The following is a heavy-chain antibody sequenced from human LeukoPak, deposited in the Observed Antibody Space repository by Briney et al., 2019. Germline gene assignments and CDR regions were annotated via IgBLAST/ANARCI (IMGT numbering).Heavy chain of an antibody. D-gene: IGHD5-18*01. J-gene: IGHJ6*02. Sequence: GRCLSLACTLAAPSSVVHATSWVRQAPGGRRGWVGFIRSKAYRGTTEYAASVKGRFTISRDDSASIAYLQRNSLRIEDTAVYYCARGPIQLWIHNAMEVWGQRATVTVSS. CDR1: APSSVVHA. V-gene: IGHV3-49*04. CDR3: ARGPIQLWIHNAMEV. CDR2: IRSKAYRGTT.